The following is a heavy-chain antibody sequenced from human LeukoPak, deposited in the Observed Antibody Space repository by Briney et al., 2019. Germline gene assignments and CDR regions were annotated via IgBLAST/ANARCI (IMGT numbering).Heavy chain of an antibody. V-gene: IGHV3-23*01. J-gene: IGHJ3*02. D-gene: IGHD6-19*01. Sequence: GGSLRLSCAASGFTFSSYTMSWVRQAPGKGLEWVSSLGGSGTTYHADSVKGRFTIPRDNSKNTLYLQMDSLRAEDTAVYFCAKGRSAWLNAFDIWGQGTMVTVSS. CDR3: AKGRSAWLNAFDI. CDR1: GFTFSSYT. CDR2: LGGSGTT.